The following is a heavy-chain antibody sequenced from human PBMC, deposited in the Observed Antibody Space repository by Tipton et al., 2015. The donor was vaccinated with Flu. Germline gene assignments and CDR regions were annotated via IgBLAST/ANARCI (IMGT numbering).Heavy chain of an antibody. V-gene: IGHV3-33*08. CDR1: GFTFSSYG. D-gene: IGHD3-16*01. CDR2: LWFDGSNE. J-gene: IGHJ4*02. Sequence: CLRLSCAASGFTFSSYGMHWVRQAPGKGLEWVANLWFDGSNEYYVDSVKGRFTVSRDNSKNTLFLQMNSVRVEDTAVYHCAREIGEHYFDYWGQGTLVTVAS. CDR3: AREIGEHYFDY.